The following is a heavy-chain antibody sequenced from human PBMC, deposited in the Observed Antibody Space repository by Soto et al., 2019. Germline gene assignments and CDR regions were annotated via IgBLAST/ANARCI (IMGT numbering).Heavy chain of an antibody. CDR1: DYAFTELS. V-gene: IGHV1-24*01. CDR2: FDPGDGET. CDR3: AAYDSGGFYYGFDY. Sequence: SVKVSCNVYDYAFTELSIHWVRQAHVKGLEWVGGFDPGDGETIYAQKFQGRVTTTEDTSTDTAFMELSSLKSEDTAVYYCAAYDSGGFYYGFDYWGQGTLVTVSS. J-gene: IGHJ4*02. D-gene: IGHD3-22*01.